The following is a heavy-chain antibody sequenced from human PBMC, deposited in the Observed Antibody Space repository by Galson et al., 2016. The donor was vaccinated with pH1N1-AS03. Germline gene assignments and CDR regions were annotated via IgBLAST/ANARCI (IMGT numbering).Heavy chain of an antibody. CDR3: ARVPRLWSGFDS. CDR1: GFSLTTRGVG. V-gene: IGHV2-5*01. D-gene: IGHD3-3*01. CDR2: IYWTEGK. Sequence: PALVKPTQTLTLTCTFSGFSLTTRGVGVGWIRQPPGKALEWLALIYWTEGKHYSPSLQSRPAITMDTSKNHVLLTMTNMDPVDTGTYYCARVPRLWSGFDSWGQGTLVTVSS. J-gene: IGHJ4*02.